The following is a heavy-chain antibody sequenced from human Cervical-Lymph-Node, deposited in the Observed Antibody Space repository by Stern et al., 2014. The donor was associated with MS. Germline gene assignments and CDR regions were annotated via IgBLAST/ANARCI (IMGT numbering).Heavy chain of an antibody. Sequence: EVQLVESGGGLVKPGGSLRLSCVASGFTFSGYDMNWVRQDPGKGLEWGASISSGSLAIYYADSVKGRFTISRDNAKNSLYLQLNSLRAEDTAVYYCARMYSGYDWGLDFWGQGTRVTVSS. CDR2: ISSGSLAI. V-gene: IGHV3-21*01. J-gene: IGHJ4*02. CDR3: ARMYSGYDWGLDF. D-gene: IGHD5-12*01. CDR1: GFTFSGYD.